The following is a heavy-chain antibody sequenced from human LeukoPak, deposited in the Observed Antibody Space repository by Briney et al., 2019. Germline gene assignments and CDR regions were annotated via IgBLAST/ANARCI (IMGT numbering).Heavy chain of an antibody. CDR3: AREVRWDFWSGYQYYFDY. Sequence: SETLSLTCTAPGGPISSYYWTWIRRPAGKGLDRIGRIYTSGSTNYNPSLKSRVTMSVDTSKNQFSLKLSSVTAADTAVYYCAREVRWDFWSGYQYYFDYWGQGTLVTVSS. CDR2: IYTSGST. V-gene: IGHV4-4*07. J-gene: IGHJ4*02. D-gene: IGHD3-3*01. CDR1: GGPISSYY.